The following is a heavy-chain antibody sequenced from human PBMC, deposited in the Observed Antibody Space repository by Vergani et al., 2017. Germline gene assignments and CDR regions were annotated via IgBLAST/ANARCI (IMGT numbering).Heavy chain of an antibody. CDR2: IHYSENT. CDR1: FDSIRNLY. D-gene: IGHD5-12*01. J-gene: IGHJ5*02. Sequence: QVQLQESGPGLVKSSETLSLTCSVSFDSIRNLYCNWIRQPPGKGLEWIGSIHYSENTNYNPSLKTRVTISVDTSKNQFSLTLTSVTAADTAVYYCARERLGSVAIGPGWFDPWGQGTLVTVSS. V-gene: IGHV4-59*11. CDR3: ARERLGSVAIGPGWFDP.